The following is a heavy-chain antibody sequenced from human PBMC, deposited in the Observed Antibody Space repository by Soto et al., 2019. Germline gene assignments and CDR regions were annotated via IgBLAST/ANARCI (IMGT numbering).Heavy chain of an antibody. CDR3: AKDSRRSSGWYYFDH. V-gene: IGHV3-23*01. CDR1: GFTFNSFD. Sequence: GSLRLSCAASGFTFNSFDLGWVRQAPGKGLEWVSAISNSGVRAYYADSVKGRFTIPRDNSKNTLSLQMNSLRAEDTAVYYCAKDSRRSSGWYYFDHWGQGTLVTVSS. J-gene: IGHJ4*02. D-gene: IGHD6-19*01. CDR2: ISNSGVRA.